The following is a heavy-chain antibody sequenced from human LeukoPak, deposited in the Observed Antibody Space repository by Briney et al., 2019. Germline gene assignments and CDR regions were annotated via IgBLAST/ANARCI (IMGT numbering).Heavy chain of an antibody. D-gene: IGHD7-27*01. CDR1: RNIFSNSW. J-gene: IGHJ6*02. CDR3: ARPGYWGDV. CDR2: IKPSDSET. V-gene: IGHV5-10-1*01. Sequence: GESLKISCKASRNIFSNSWITWVRQMPGEGLEWMGRIKPSDSETIYGPSFQGHVTISADKSISTVYLQWNSLKASDTAVYYCARPGYWGDVWGQGTTVTVSS.